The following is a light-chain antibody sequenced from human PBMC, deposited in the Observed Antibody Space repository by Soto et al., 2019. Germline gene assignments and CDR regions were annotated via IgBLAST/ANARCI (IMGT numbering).Light chain of an antibody. CDR2: DAS. Sequence: DTVLTQSPATLSLSPGERATLSCRASQSVSSYLAWYQQKPGQAPRLLIYDASNRATGIPARFSGSGSGTDFTLTISSLEPEDFAVYYCQQRSNWPPRTFGGGTKVEIK. V-gene: IGKV3-11*01. CDR3: QQRSNWPPRT. J-gene: IGKJ4*01. CDR1: QSVSSY.